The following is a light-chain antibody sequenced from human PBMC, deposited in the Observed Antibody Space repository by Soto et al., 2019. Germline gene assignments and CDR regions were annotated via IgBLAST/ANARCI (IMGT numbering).Light chain of an antibody. V-gene: IGKV1-39*01. CDR2: GAS. Sequence: IQMTQSPSSLSTSVGDRVTITCRSNQSIVNYLNWYQHKPGRAPKLLISGASTLQNAVPSRFSGSGSGTDFVLTINTLQAEDFATYSCQQSFSTPPSFGQGTKLEIK. CDR1: QSIVNY. CDR3: QQSFSTPPS. J-gene: IGKJ2*01.